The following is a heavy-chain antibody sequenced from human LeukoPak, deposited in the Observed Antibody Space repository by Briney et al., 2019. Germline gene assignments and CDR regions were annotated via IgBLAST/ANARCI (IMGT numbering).Heavy chain of an antibody. CDR3: ARVEPYYDFWSGYYLLDY. CDR2: INPNSGGT. CDR1: GYTFTGYY. D-gene: IGHD3-3*01. Sequence: ASVKVSCKASGYTFTGYYMHWVRQAPGQGLEWMGWINPNSGGTNYAQKFQGRVTMTRDTSISTAYMELSRLRSDDTAVYYCARVEPYYDFWSGYYLLDYWGQGTLVTVSS. J-gene: IGHJ4*02. V-gene: IGHV1-2*02.